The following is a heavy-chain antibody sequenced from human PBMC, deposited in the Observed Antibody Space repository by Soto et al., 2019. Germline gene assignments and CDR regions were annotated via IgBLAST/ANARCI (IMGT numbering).Heavy chain of an antibody. J-gene: IGHJ4*02. Sequence: QVQLQQWGAGLLKPSETLSLTCAVYGGSFSGYYWSWIRQPPGKGLEWIGEINHSGSTNYNPSLKSRVTISVDTSKNKFSLKLSSVTAADTAVYYCATRATQLGRTGYSSSWANDYWGQGTLVTVSS. CDR2: INHSGST. CDR3: ATRATQLGRTGYSSSWANDY. D-gene: IGHD6-13*01. CDR1: GGSFSGYY. V-gene: IGHV4-34*01.